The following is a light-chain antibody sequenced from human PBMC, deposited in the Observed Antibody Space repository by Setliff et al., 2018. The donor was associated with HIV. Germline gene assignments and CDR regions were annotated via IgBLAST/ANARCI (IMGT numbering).Light chain of an antibody. J-gene: IGLJ1*01. CDR3: ASYTTSSAPLV. CDR1: DIGTYNF. CDR2: EVS. Sequence: DIGTYNFVSWYQQYPGKAPKVVIYEVSIRPSGISTRFSGSKSGNTASLTISGLQPADDADYYCASYTTSSAPLVFGSGTKVTVL. V-gene: IGLV2-14*01.